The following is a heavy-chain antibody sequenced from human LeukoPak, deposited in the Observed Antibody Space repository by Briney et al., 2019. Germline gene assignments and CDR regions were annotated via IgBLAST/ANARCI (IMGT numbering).Heavy chain of an antibody. CDR3: ARGDDSGYYDYFDY. Sequence: GGSLRLSCAASGFTVSSNYMSWVRQAPGKGLEWVSTIYTGGNTYYAASVKGRFTISRDFSKNTVFLHMNSLRAEDTAMYYCARGDDSGYYDYFDYWGQGALVTVSS. CDR1: GFTVSSNY. CDR2: IYTGGNT. V-gene: IGHV3-53*01. J-gene: IGHJ4*02. D-gene: IGHD3-22*01.